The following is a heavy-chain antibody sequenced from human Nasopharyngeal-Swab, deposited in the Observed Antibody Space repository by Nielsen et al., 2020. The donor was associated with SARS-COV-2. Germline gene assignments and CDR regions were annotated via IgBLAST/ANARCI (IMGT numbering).Heavy chain of an antibody. J-gene: IGHJ4*02. V-gene: IGHV3-11*04. CDR1: GFTFSDYY. D-gene: IGHD7-27*01. CDR2: ISGSGGTI. CDR3: ARDRANWDFDY. Sequence: GESLKISCAASGFTFSDYYMRWIRQAPGKGLEYISYISGSGGTIYYGDSMKGRFTLSRDNAKNSLYLQMNSLRAEDTAVYYCARDRANWDFDYWGQGTLVTVSS.